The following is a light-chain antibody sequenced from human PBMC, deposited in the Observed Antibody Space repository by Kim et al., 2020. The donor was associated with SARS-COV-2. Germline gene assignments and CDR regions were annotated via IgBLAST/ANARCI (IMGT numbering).Light chain of an antibody. V-gene: IGLV1-44*01. Sequence: GQPVTISCSGSNSNIGSNTVNWYQQFPGTAPKRLIYGNYQRPSGVPDRFSGSRSGTSASLAISGLQSEDEADYYCATWDDSLGGPVFGGGTKVTVL. CDR2: GNY. CDR3: ATWDDSLGGPV. CDR1: NSNIGSNT. J-gene: IGLJ2*01.